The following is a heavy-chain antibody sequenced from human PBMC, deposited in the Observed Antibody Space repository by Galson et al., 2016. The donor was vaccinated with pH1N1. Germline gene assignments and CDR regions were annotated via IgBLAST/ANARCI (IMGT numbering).Heavy chain of an antibody. Sequence: SETLSLTCSVSAVFISSHYWSWVRQPAGKGLAWIGRLYKTGSTKYNPSLKSRVSMTGDTSKNQISLKLTSVTAADTAVYYWVREDIVVGEGWHHVMDAWGQGTTVTVSS. CDR3: VREDIVVGEGWHHVMDA. J-gene: IGHJ6*02. D-gene: IGHD2-2*01. CDR2: LYKTGST. CDR1: AVFISSHY. V-gene: IGHV4-4*07.